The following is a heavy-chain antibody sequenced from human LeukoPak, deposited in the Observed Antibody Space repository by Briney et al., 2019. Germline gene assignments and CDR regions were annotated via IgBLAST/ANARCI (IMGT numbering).Heavy chain of an antibody. V-gene: IGHV4-38-2*02. CDR3: ARGVSVVGAAY. D-gene: IGHD1-26*01. J-gene: IGHJ4*02. CDR2: IYHSGST. CDR1: GYSISSGYY. Sequence: SETLSLXCTVSGYSISSGYYWGWIRQPPGTGLEWIGSIYHSGSTYYNPSLKSRVTISVDTSKNQFSLKLSSVTAADTAVYYCARGVSVVGAAYWGQGTLVTVSS.